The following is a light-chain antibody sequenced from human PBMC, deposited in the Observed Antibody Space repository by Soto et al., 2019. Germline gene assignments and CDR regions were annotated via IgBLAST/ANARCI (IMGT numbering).Light chain of an antibody. CDR3: QQYYNNPYT. V-gene: IGKV1-39*01. CDR2: GAS. Sequence: DIQMTQSPSSLSASVGDRVTITCRTSQSISNYLNWYQQKPGKAPKLLIYGASGLQSGVPSRFSGSGSETEFTLTISSLQPEDFATYYCQQYYNNPYTFGQGTKLEIK. CDR1: QSISNY. J-gene: IGKJ2*01.